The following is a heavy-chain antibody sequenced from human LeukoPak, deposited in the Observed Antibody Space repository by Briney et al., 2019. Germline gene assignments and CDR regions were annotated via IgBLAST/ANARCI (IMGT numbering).Heavy chain of an antibody. D-gene: IGHD2/OR15-2a*01. V-gene: IGHV1-24*01. CDR3: ASRVRNFPRNYRTRSFHS. CDR1: GYTLTDFP. Sequence: ASVKVSCKVSGYTLTDFPIHWVGQAPGKGLEWIGGFDPEDAKTIYAQKFQGRVTMTEDISTNTASMEVSSLRSEDTAVYYCASRVRNFPRNYRTRSFHSWSQGTLVTVSS. J-gene: IGHJ4*02. CDR2: FDPEDAKT.